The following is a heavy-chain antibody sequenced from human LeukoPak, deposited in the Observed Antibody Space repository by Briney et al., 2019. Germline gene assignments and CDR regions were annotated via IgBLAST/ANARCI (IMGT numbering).Heavy chain of an antibody. CDR2: IYYSGST. CDR1: DGSISSSNW. CDR3: ARGGSYIDY. V-gene: IGHV4-4*02. Sequence: SETLSLTCAVSDGSISSSNWWTWVRPPPGKGLEWIGEIYYSGSTNYNPSLKSRVTISIDKSKNQSSLELSSVTAADTAVYYCARGGSYIDYWGQGTLVTVSS. J-gene: IGHJ4*02. D-gene: IGHD1-26*01.